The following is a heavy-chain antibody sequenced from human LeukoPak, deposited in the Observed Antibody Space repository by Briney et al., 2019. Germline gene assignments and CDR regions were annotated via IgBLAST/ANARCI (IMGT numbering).Heavy chain of an antibody. CDR3: AKIGVPIDY. J-gene: IGHJ4*02. CDR1: GFTFSSYG. Sequence: PGGSLRLSCAASGFTFSSYGMHWVRQAPGKGLEWVAVISYDGSNKYYADSVKGRFTTSRDNSKNTLYLQMNSLRAEDTAVYYCAKIGVPIDYWGQGTLVTVSS. V-gene: IGHV3-30*18. CDR2: ISYDGSNK. D-gene: IGHD2-8*01.